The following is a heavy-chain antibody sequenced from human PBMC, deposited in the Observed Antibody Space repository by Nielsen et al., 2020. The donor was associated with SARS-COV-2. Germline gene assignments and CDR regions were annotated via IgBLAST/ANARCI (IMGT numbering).Heavy chain of an antibody. CDR2: VSHSGSI. J-gene: IGHJ6*03. Sequence: SETLSLTCAVSGGSVSSNDWWSWVRQSPGKGLEWIGEVSHSGSINYNPSSKSRVTLSMDKSKRQFSLRLTSVSAADTAVYFCARGDLVVVPSPILGLGPFFYYFYLDVWGKGTTVIVSS. CDR1: GGSVSSNDW. V-gene: IGHV4-4*02. CDR3: ARGDLVVVPSPILGLGPFFYYFYLDV. D-gene: IGHD2-2*01.